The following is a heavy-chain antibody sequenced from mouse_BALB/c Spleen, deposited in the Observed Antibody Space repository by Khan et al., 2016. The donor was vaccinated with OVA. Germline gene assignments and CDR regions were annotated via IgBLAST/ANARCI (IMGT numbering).Heavy chain of an antibody. Sequence: EVQLQESGTVLARPGASVKMSCKASGFTFTSYWMHWVKQRPGQGLEWIGAIYPGNSDTSYNQKFKGKAKLTAVTSTSTAYMEVSSLTNEDSAVYYCTREYDYDGGYYYAMDYWGQGTSVTVSS. CDR1: GFTFTSYW. CDR2: IYPGNSDT. D-gene: IGHD2-4*01. J-gene: IGHJ4*01. CDR3: TREYDYDGGYYYAMDY. V-gene: IGHV1-5*01.